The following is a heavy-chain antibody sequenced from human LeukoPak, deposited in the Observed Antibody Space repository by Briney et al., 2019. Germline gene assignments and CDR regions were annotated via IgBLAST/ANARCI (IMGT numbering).Heavy chain of an antibody. Sequence: SETLSLTCAVYGGSFSGYYWSWIRQPPGKGLEWIGEINHSGSTNYNPSLKSRVTISVDTSKNQFSLKLSSVTAADTAVYYCARGDGGYSSSWTHPYNWFDPRGQGTLVTVSS. CDR3: ARGDGGYSSSWTHPYNWFDP. D-gene: IGHD6-13*01. J-gene: IGHJ5*02. CDR2: INHSGST. V-gene: IGHV4-34*01. CDR1: GGSFSGYY.